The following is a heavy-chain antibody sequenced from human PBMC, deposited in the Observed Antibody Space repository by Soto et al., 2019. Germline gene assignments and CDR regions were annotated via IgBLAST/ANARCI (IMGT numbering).Heavy chain of an antibody. Sequence: SGWSLRLSCTSSVFTFVDYAMSWFRQAPGKGLEWVGFIRSKAYGGTTEYAASVKGRFTISRDDSKSIAYLQMNSLKTEDTAVYYCTRDHSGWPGYWGQGTLVTVSS. V-gene: IGHV3-49*03. D-gene: IGHD6-19*01. CDR1: VFTFVDYA. CDR2: IRSKAYGGTT. CDR3: TRDHSGWPGY. J-gene: IGHJ4*02.